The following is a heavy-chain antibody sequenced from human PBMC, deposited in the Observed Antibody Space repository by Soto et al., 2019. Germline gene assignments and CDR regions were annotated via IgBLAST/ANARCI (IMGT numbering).Heavy chain of an antibody. V-gene: IGHV1-18*01. D-gene: IGHD2-21*01. CDR2: ISAYNGNT. Sequence: QVQLVQSGAEVKKPGASVKVSCKASGYTFTSYGISWVRQAPGQGLEWMGWISAYNGNTNYAQKLQGRANMTTDTSTSTAYMEPRSLRSDDTAVYYCARGHNPYSGGDCYSRDGYNWFDPWGQGTLVTVSS. J-gene: IGHJ5*02. CDR3: ARGHNPYSGGDCYSRDGYNWFDP. CDR1: GYTFTSYG.